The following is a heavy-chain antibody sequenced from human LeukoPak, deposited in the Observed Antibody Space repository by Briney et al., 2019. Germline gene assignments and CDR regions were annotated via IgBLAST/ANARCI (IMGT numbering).Heavy chain of an antibody. CDR1: AFSVSSNY. J-gene: IGHJ1*01. V-gene: IGHV3-53*01. D-gene: IGHD2-21*02. Sequence: GRSLRLSCAPSAFSVSSNYMSSVRHAAGKGLEWVSVIYSGGSTYYADSVMGRFTISRDNSKSTLYLQMKSLRAEDTAVYYCARTDETAPAEDFQYWGQGTLVTVSS. CDR3: ARTDETAPAEDFQY. CDR2: IYSGGST.